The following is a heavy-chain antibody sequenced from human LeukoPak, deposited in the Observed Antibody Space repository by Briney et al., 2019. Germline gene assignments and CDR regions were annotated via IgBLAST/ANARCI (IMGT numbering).Heavy chain of an antibody. D-gene: IGHD4-17*01. Sequence: GGSLRPSCAASGFTFSSYWMSWVRQAPGKGLEWVSAISVIGGNTYYADSVKGRFTISRGNSKNTLYLQMNNLRAEDTAVYYCAKGSDYGDYYFDYWGQGTLVTVSS. CDR1: GFTFSSYW. V-gene: IGHV3-23*01. J-gene: IGHJ4*02. CDR3: AKGSDYGDYYFDY. CDR2: ISVIGGNT.